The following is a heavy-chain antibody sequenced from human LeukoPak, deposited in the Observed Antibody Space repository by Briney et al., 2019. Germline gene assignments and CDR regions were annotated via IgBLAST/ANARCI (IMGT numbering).Heavy chain of an antibody. J-gene: IGHJ3*02. Sequence: GASVKVSCKASGGTFSSYAISWVRQAPGQGLEWMGGIIPIFGTANYAQKFQGRVTITTDESTSTAYMELSSLRSEDTAVYYCAREGRAARPGAFDIWGQGTMATVSS. V-gene: IGHV1-69*05. CDR1: GGTFSSYA. CDR2: IIPIFGTA. CDR3: AREGRAARPGAFDI. D-gene: IGHD6-6*01.